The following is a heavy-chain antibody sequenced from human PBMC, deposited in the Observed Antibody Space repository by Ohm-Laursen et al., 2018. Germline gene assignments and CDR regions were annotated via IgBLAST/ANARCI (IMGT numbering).Heavy chain of an antibody. D-gene: IGHD3-3*01. V-gene: IGHV4-59*01. CDR3: ARGWFLDR. J-gene: IGHJ4*02. Sequence: TLSLTCAVYGGSFSGYYWNWIRQPPGKGLEWIGYIYYSGSTNYNPSLKSRVTISVDTSKNQFSLKLSSVTAADTAVYYCARGWFLDRWGQGTLVTVSS. CDR2: IYYSGST. CDR1: GGSFSGYY.